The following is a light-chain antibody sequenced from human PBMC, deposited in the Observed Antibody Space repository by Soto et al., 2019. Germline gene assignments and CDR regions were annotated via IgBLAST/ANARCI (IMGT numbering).Light chain of an antibody. CDR3: QQYGTSPYT. Sequence: EIVVTQSPGTLSLSPGDRVTLSCRASQSISTTYLAWYQQRPGQAPRLLIYGTSSRATGIPDRFSGSGSATDFTLTINRLEPEDFALYYCQQYGTSPYTFGQGTKLEIK. J-gene: IGKJ2*01. CDR1: QSISTTY. V-gene: IGKV3-20*01. CDR2: GTS.